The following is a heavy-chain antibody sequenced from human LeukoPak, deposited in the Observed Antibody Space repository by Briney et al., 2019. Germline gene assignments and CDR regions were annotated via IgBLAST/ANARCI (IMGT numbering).Heavy chain of an antibody. J-gene: IGHJ4*02. D-gene: IGHD3-22*01. Sequence: GGSLRLSCVASGFTFRSYPMTWVRQVPGKGLEWVASLTGSGQTTQYADFVRGRFTISRDNSKNTLYLQMNSLRVEHTAVYYCATTSGYYYDSSGSLGYYFDYWGQGTLVTVSS. V-gene: IGHV3-23*01. CDR1: GFTFRSYP. CDR2: LTGSGQTT. CDR3: ATTSGYYYDSSGSLGYYFDY.